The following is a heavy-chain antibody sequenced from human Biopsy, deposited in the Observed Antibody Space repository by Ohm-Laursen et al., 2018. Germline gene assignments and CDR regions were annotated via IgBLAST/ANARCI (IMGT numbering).Heavy chain of an antibody. V-gene: IGHV4-59*12. CDR3: ASAGYNPDWNFDL. Sequence: SETLSLTCTVSGGPIDSYYWSWIRQPPGKALEWIGYIYFTGRTSYNPSLKSRVTMSVNTSKKQFSLSLSSATAADTAVYYCASAGYNPDWNFDLWGRGTRVTVSS. J-gene: IGHJ2*01. CDR1: GGPIDSYY. CDR2: IYFTGRT. D-gene: IGHD5-24*01.